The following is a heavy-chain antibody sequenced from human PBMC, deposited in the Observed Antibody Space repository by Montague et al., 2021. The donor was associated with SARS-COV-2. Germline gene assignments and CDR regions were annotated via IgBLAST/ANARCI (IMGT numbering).Heavy chain of an antibody. D-gene: IGHD6-19*01. J-gene: IGHJ3*02. CDR2: IHYSGSST. Sequence: SETLSLTCIVSGGSISSNTYYWGWIRQAPGKGLEWIGSIHYSGSSTHNNPSLKSRVTISVDTSNNQFSLQLRSVTAADTAVYWCARHDAAGWGDADAFDIWGQGTMVTVSS. CDR3: ARHDAAGWGDADAFDI. CDR1: GGSISSNTYY. V-gene: IGHV4-39*01.